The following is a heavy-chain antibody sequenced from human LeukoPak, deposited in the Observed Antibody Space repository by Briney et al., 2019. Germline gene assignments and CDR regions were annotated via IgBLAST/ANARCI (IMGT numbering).Heavy chain of an antibody. V-gene: IGHV3-7*01. Sequence: GGSLRLSCAASGFTFTNYWMSWVRQPPGKGLEWVANIRHDESEIYYVDSVKGRFTISRDNAKDSLFLQMNGLRAEDTAVYYCARDPGRSGWDYWGQGALVTVSS. J-gene: IGHJ4*02. CDR1: GFTFTNYW. CDR3: ARDPGRSGWDY. CDR2: IRHDESEI. D-gene: IGHD6-19*01.